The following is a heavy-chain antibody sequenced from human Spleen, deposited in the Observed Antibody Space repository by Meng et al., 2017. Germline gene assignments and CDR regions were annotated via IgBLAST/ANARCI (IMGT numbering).Heavy chain of an antibody. J-gene: IGHJ4*02. D-gene: IGHD3-10*01. Sequence: QVQLVQSGAEVTKPGASVTVSCKASGYTFTSYGISWVRQAPGQGLEWVGWISAYDGNTNFAQKLQGRVTMTTDTSTSTAYMELRSLRSDDTAVYYCARYGPAGFYFDSWGQGTLVTVSS. CDR3: ARYGPAGFYFDS. CDR1: GYTFTSYG. CDR2: ISAYDGNT. V-gene: IGHV1-18*01.